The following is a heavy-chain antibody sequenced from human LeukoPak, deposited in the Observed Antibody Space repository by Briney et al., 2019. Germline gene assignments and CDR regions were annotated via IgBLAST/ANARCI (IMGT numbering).Heavy chain of an antibody. V-gene: IGHV3-21*01. CDR2: ISSSSSYI. Sequence: GGSLRLSCAASGFTFSSYSMNWVRQAPGKGLEWVSSISSSSSYIYYADSVKGRFTISRDNSKNTLYLQMNSLRAEDTAVYYCAKLGIAVAGVYWGQGTLVTVSS. J-gene: IGHJ4*02. D-gene: IGHD6-19*01. CDR1: GFTFSSYS. CDR3: AKLGIAVAGVY.